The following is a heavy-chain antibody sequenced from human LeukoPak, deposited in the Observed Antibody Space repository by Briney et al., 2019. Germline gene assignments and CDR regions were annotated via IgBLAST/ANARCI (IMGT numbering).Heavy chain of an antibody. V-gene: IGHV1-3*03. CDR1: GYTFTSYA. CDR2: INAGNGNT. CDR3: ARGVAQWLGHNFDY. J-gene: IGHJ4*02. Sequence: ASVKVSCKASGYTFTSYAMHWVRQAPGQRLEWMGWINAGNGNTKYSQEFQGRVTITRDTSASTAYMELSSLRSEDMAVYYCARGVAQWLGHNFDYWGQGTLVTVSS. D-gene: IGHD6-19*01.